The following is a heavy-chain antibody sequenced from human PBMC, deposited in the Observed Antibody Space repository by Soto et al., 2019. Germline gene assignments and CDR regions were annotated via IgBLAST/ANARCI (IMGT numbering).Heavy chain of an antibody. V-gene: IGHV1-69*12. J-gene: IGHJ6*02. CDR3: ARGGGYSITPLGGMDV. D-gene: IGHD5-12*01. CDR2: IIPIFGTA. Sequence: QVQLVQSGAEVKKPGSSVKVSCKASGGTFSSYAISWVRQAPGQGLEWMGGIIPIFGTANYAQKFQGRVTITADESTSTAYIELSSLRSEDTAVYYCARGGGYSITPLGGMDVWGQGATVTVSS. CDR1: GGTFSSYA.